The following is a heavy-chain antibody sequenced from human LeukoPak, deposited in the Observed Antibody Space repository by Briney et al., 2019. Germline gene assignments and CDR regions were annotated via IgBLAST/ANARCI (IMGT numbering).Heavy chain of an antibody. CDR2: SFSGANT. D-gene: IGHD5-24*01. CDR1: GFTFSDSA. Sequence: GGSLRLSCAASGFTFSDSAMSWVRQAPGKGLEWVSLSFSGANTYYADSVKGRFTISRDNSKDTLYLLMNSLRAEDTAVYYCARDIQLSTWGLGTMVTVST. V-gene: IGHV3-23*01. J-gene: IGHJ3*01. CDR3: ARDIQLST.